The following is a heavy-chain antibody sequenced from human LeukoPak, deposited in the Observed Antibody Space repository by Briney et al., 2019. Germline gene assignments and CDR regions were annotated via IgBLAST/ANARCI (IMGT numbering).Heavy chain of an antibody. CDR2: IYHSGST. V-gene: IGHV4-4*02. Sequence: PSGTLSLTCAVSGGSISSSNWWSWVRQPPGKGLEWIGEIYHSGSTNYNPSLKSRVTISVDKSKNQFSLKLSSVTAADTAVYYCASGKRFLEWLFDYWGQGTLVTVSS. CDR1: GGSISSSNW. D-gene: IGHD3-3*01. J-gene: IGHJ4*02. CDR3: ASGKRFLEWLFDY.